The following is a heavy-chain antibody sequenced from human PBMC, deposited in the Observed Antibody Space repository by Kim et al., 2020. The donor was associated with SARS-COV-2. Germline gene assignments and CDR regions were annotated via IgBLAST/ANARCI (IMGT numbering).Heavy chain of an antibody. V-gene: IGHV3-23*01. J-gene: IGHJ4*02. CDR3: ATQDY. CDR2: SGSGGRQ. Sequence: SGSGGRQYTAASVKGRFTISRDNSKTTLYLQMNSLRAEDTAVYYCATQDYWGQGTLVTVSS.